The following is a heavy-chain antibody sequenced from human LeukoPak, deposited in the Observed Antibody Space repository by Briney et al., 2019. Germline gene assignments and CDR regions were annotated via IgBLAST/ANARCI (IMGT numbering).Heavy chain of an antibody. CDR1: GSSISSSSYY. Sequence: SETLSLTCTVSGSSISSSSYYWGWIRQPPGKGLEWIGSIYYSGSTYYNPSLKSRVTISVDTSKNQFSLKLSSVTAADTAVYYCARAGEGSTSKIFDYWGQGTLVTVSS. CDR3: ARAGEGSTSKIFDY. J-gene: IGHJ4*02. V-gene: IGHV4-39*07. D-gene: IGHD2-2*01. CDR2: IYYSGST.